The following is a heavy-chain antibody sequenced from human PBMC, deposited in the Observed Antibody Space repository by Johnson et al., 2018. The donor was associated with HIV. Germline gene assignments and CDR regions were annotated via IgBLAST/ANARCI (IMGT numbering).Heavy chain of an antibody. D-gene: IGHD3-16*01. CDR3: GSELGRFGQLGVDAFYI. V-gene: IGHV3-30*03. CDR1: GFTFSSYG. Sequence: QMQLVESGGGVVQPGRSLRLSCAASGFTFSSYGMHWVRQAPGKGLEWVAVISYDGSNKYYADSETGRFTISRDNAKNSLYLQLNSLKSEDTALYYCGSELGRFGQLGVDAFYIWGQGTTVTVSS. J-gene: IGHJ3*02. CDR2: ISYDGSNK.